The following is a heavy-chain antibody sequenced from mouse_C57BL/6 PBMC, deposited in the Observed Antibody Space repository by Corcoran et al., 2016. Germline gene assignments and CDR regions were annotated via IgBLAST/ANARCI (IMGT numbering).Heavy chain of an antibody. CDR1: GYAFSSYW. CDR3: ARSGAYYSNYAWYFDV. CDR2: IYPGDGDT. V-gene: IGHV1-80*01. D-gene: IGHD2-5*01. J-gene: IGHJ1*03. Sequence: QVQLQQSGAELVKPGASVKISCKASGYAFSSYWMNWVKQRPGKGLEWIGQIYPGDGDTNYNGKFKGKATLTADKSSSTAYMQLSSLTSEDSAVYFCARSGAYYSNYAWYFDVWGTGTTVTVSS.